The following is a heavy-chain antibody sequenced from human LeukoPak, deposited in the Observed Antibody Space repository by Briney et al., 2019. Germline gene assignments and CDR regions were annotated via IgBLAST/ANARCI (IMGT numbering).Heavy chain of an antibody. CDR3: AREDRYCSSTSCYTWDY. CDR1: GVSISSSNYF. CDR2: IYLRGSI. Sequence: PSENLSLTCTVSGVSISSSNYFWAWIRQSPGKGLEWIGSIYLRGSISSSPSLKSRVTMSIDVSKNQFSLKLTSVTAADTAVYYCAREDRYCSSTSCYTWDYWGQGTLVAV. D-gene: IGHD2-2*02. V-gene: IGHV4-39*07. J-gene: IGHJ4*02.